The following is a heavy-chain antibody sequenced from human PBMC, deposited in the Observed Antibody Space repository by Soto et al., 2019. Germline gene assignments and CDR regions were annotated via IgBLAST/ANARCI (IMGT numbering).Heavy chain of an antibody. Sequence: EVQLVESGGGLVQPGGSLRLSCAASGFTFSSYWMHWVRQAPGKGLVWVSRINNDGSSTSYADSVKGRLTISRDNAKNTLYLQVNSLRAADTAVYYCASGGVAGSGTFYNDYWGRGTLVTVSS. CDR2: INNDGSST. V-gene: IGHV3-74*01. D-gene: IGHD3-10*01. J-gene: IGHJ4*02. CDR1: GFTFSSYW. CDR3: ASGGVAGSGTFYNDY.